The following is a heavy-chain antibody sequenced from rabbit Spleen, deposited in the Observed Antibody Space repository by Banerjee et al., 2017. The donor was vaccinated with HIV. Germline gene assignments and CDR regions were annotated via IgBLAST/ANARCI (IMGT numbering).Heavy chain of an antibody. D-gene: IGHD1-1*01. CDR2: IDSGSSGCT. J-gene: IGHJ6*01. CDR3: ARDTSSSFSSYGMDL. V-gene: IGHV1S45*01. Sequence: EQLEESGGGLVKPEGSLTLTCKASGVSFSSSSYMCWVRQAPGKGLEWIACIDSGSSGCTYFATWAKGRFPCSKTSSTTVTLLMTRLTAADTATYFCARDTSSSFSSYGMDLWGQGTLVTVS. CDR1: GVSFSSSSY.